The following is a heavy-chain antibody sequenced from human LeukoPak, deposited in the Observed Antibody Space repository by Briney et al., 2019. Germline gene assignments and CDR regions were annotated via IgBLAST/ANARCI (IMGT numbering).Heavy chain of an antibody. CDR1: GFTFSSYS. V-gene: IGHV3-21*01. D-gene: IGHD5/OR15-5a*01. CDR2: ISSSSSYI. J-gene: IGHJ5*02. Sequence: GGSLRLSCAASGFTFSSYSMNWVRQAPGKGLEWVSSISSSSSYIYYADSVKGRFIISRDNAGNSVSLQMSSLRAEDTAMYYCARLPGDSTIYDLWGQGTLVTVSS. CDR3: ARLPGDSTIYDL.